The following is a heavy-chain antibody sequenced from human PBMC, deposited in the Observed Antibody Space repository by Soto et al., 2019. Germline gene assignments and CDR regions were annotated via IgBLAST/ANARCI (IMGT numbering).Heavy chain of an antibody. Sequence: PSETLSLTCTVSGGSISSYYWSWIRQPPGKGLEWIGYIYYSGGTNYNPSLKSRVTISVDTSKNQFSLKLSSVTAADTAVYFCARVYSSGYYYPIDYWRNGTLVTVS. CDR1: GGSISSYY. CDR3: ARVYSSGYYYPIDY. CDR2: IYYSGGT. D-gene: IGHD3-22*01. V-gene: IGHV4-59*01. J-gene: IGHJ4*01.